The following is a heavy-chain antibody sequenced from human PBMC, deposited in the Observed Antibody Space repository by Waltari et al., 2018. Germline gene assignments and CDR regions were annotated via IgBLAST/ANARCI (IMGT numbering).Heavy chain of an antibody. CDR1: GYRFAKYW. CDR3: ARQNIHSYGYGYFDF. J-gene: IGHJ4*02. V-gene: IGHV5-51*01. D-gene: IGHD5-18*01. Sequence: EVQLEQSGAEVNKPGESLKISCNGSGYRFAKYWIGWVRQMPGKGLEWMGVIYPGDSNTKYSLSFQGQVTISADTSISTAYLQWSSLKASDTAIYFCARQNIHSYGYGYFDFWGQGTLVTVSS. CDR2: IYPGDSNT.